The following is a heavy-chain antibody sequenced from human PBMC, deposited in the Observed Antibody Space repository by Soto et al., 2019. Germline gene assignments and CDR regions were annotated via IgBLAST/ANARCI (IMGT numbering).Heavy chain of an antibody. CDR3: ARHLRTGYSRGWYRLGYDYYGMDV. V-gene: IGHV1-69*01. CDR2: IIPIFGTA. D-gene: IGHD6-19*01. CDR1: GGTFSSYA. J-gene: IGHJ6*02. Sequence: QVQLVQSGAEVKKPGSSVKVSCKASGGTFSSYAISWVRQAPGQGLEWMGGIIPIFGTANYAQEFQGRVTITADESTSTAYMELSSLRSEDTAVYDCARHLRTGYSRGWYRLGYDYYGMDVWGQGTTVTVSS.